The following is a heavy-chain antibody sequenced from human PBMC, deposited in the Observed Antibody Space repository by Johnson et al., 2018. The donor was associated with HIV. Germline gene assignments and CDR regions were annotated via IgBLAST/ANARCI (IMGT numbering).Heavy chain of an antibody. Sequence: QVQLVESGGSMVRPGGSQRLSCAVSGFTFGDYGMSWVRQGPGKGLEWVAFIRFDGSDEYYGDSVKGRFTISRDNSKNTLYLQMNSLRVEDTAVYYCAKAVGGYAFDIWGQGTMVTVSS. D-gene: IGHD1-26*01. V-gene: IGHV3-30*02. J-gene: IGHJ3*02. CDR2: IRFDGSDE. CDR3: AKAVGGYAFDI. CDR1: GFTFGDYG.